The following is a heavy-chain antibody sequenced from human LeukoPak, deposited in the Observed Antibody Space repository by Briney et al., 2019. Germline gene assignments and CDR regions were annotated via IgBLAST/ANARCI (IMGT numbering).Heavy chain of an antibody. CDR2: IWYDGSNK. J-gene: IGHJ6*02. V-gene: IGHV3-33*01. CDR3: ARDASTTVTTVYYYYGMDV. Sequence: GGSLRLSCAASGFTFSSYGMHWVRQAPGKGLEWVAVIWYDGSNKYYADSVKGRFTISGDNSKNTLYLQMNSLRAEDTAVYYCARDASTTVTTVYYYYGMDVWGQGTTVTVSS. CDR1: GFTFSSYG. D-gene: IGHD4-17*01.